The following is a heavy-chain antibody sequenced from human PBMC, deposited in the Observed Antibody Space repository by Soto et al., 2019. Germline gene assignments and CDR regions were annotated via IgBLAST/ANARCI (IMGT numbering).Heavy chain of an antibody. D-gene: IGHD3-3*01. Sequence: QVQLQESGPGLVKPSETLSLTCTVSGGSVSSGSYYWSWIRQPPGKGLEWIGYIYYSGSTNYNPPPKRRVTISVDTSKHQFSLKLSSVTAADTAVYYCARGQINVLRFLEWLPTLDPWGQGTLVTVSS. V-gene: IGHV4-61*01. CDR1: GGSVSSGSYY. CDR3: ARGQINVLRFLEWLPTLDP. J-gene: IGHJ5*02. CDR2: IYYSGST.